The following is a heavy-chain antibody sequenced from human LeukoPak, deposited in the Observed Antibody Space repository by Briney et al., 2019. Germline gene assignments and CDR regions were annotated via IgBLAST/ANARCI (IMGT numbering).Heavy chain of an antibody. CDR1: GDSISSYY. CDR3: ARYDTVLIAFDY. J-gene: IGHJ4*02. CDR2: IYTSGST. V-gene: IGHV4-4*07. D-gene: IGHD4-23*01. Sequence: PSETLSLTCTVSGDSISSYYWSWIRQPAGKGLQWVGRIYTSGSTNCNPSLKSRVTMSLDTSKNQFSLNLSSVTAADTAVYYCARYDTVLIAFDYWGQGALVTVSS.